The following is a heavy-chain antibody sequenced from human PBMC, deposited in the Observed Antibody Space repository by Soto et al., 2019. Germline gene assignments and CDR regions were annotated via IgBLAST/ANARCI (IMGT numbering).Heavy chain of an antibody. CDR2: IKRDGSEK. CDR3: ARDPYYYDSHYYYGMDV. V-gene: IGHV3-7*01. J-gene: IGHJ6*02. Sequence: EVQLVESGGGLVQPGGSLRLSCAASGFSFNRHWMSWVRQATGKGLQWVASIKRDGSEKYYVDSVKGRFTISRDNVKNSLSLQMNSLRAEDTAVYYCARDPYYYDSHYYYGMDVWGQGTTVTVSS. CDR1: GFSFNRHW. D-gene: IGHD3-22*01.